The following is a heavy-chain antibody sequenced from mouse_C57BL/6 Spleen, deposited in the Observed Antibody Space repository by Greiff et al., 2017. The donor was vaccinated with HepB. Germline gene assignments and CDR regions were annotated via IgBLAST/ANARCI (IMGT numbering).Heavy chain of an antibody. CDR2: ISYSGST. V-gene: IGHV3-1*01. J-gene: IGHJ3*01. CDR1: GYSITSGYD. Sequence: EVKVVESGPGMVKPSQSLSLTCTVTGYSITSGYDWHWIRHFPGNKLEWMGYISYSGSTKYNPSLKSRISITHDTSKNHFFLKLNSVTTEDTATYYCAREDYGNSPGFAYWGQGTLVTVSA. D-gene: IGHD2-1*01. CDR3: AREDYGNSPGFAY.